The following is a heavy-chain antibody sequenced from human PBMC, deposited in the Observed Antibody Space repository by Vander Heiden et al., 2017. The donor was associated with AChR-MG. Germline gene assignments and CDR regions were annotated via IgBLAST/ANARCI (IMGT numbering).Heavy chain of an antibody. CDR1: GGSMSSDSYY. V-gene: IGHV4-39*01. CDR2: IYYSGST. J-gene: IGHJ6*02. D-gene: IGHD1-26*01. Sequence: QMQLQESGPGLVKPSETLSLTCTVSGGSMSSDSYYWAWIRQPLGKGLEWIGTIYYSGSTYYNPSLNSRVTISVDTTTKQFSLKMSSVTAADTATYYCARQSVTKWANYYYYAMDVWGQGTTVTVSS. CDR3: ARQSVTKWANYYYYAMDV.